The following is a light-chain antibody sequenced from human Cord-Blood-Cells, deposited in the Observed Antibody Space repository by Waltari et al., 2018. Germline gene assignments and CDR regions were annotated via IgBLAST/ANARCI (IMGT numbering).Light chain of an antibody. V-gene: IGKV3-20*01. J-gene: IGKJ2*01. CDR2: GAS. CDR1: TSVSSSY. CDR3: QQYGSVYT. Sequence: ELVSTPSPGTLSLSPGERATLSCRANTSVSSSYLAWYQQTPGQAPRLLSTGASSRANGIPDRFSGSGSGTDYTLTISRLEPEDFAGNYWQQYGSVYTFGQGTKLEIK.